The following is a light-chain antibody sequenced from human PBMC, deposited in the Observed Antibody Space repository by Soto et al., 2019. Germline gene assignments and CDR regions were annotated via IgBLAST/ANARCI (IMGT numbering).Light chain of an antibody. Sequence: EIVLTQSPATMSLSPGERATLXXRASQSVSSYLAWYQQKPGKAPRLLIYDASNRATGIPARFSGSGSGTDFTLTISSLEPEDFAVYHCQQRSNWITFGQGTRLEI. CDR2: DAS. CDR3: QQRSNWIT. CDR1: QSVSSY. V-gene: IGKV3-11*01. J-gene: IGKJ5*01.